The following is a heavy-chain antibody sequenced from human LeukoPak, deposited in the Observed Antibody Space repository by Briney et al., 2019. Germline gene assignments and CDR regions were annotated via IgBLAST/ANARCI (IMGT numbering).Heavy chain of an antibody. Sequence: PGKSLRLSCAASGLTFRNHAIHWVRQAPGKGLEWVTVTSHDGGNDYYRDSVKGRFTISRDNSRNTVFLQMNSLRPGDTAVYYCVGSPAYYNVDVWGKGTTVTVSS. CDR3: VGSPAYYNVDV. J-gene: IGHJ6*03. CDR1: GLTFRNHA. CDR2: TSHDGGND. V-gene: IGHV3-30*04. D-gene: IGHD3-10*01.